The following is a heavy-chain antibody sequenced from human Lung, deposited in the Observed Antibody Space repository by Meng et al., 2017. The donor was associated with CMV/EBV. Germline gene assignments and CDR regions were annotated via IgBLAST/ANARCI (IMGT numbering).Heavy chain of an antibody. CDR1: GASTSSYY. CDR3: ARGHTNSGSFVGYYALDV. V-gene: IGHV4-59*01. D-gene: IGHD1-26*01. CDR2: IHYSGSS. J-gene: IGHJ6*02. Sequence: SETXSPTCTVPGASTSSYYWSWIRQPPGRGLGWIGNIHYSGSSNYNPSLKGRVTMSVATSEDQFSLRLNSVTAADTAVYYCARGHTNSGSFVGYYALDVWGQGXTVTVSS.